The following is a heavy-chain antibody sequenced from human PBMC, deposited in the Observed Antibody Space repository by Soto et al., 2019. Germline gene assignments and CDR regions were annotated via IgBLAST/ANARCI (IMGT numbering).Heavy chain of an antibody. CDR2: IYHSGST. V-gene: IGHV4-30-2*01. Sequence: TLSLRCADSDXSLSSGGYSCSCIRQPPGKGLEWIGYIYHSGSTYYNPSLKSRVTISVDRSKNQFSLKLSSVTAADTAVYYCARGGTYGAYDDYWGQGTLVTVSS. CDR1: DXSLSSGGYS. J-gene: IGHJ4*02. CDR3: ARGGTYGAYDDY. D-gene: IGHD4-17*01.